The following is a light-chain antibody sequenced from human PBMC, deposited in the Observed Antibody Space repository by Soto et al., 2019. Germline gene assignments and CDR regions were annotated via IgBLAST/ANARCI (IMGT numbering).Light chain of an antibody. Sequence: EIVMTQSPATLSVSPGERAIVSCRASQSIRDNLAWYQQTPGRAPRLLIYGASIRATGVPARFSGSGSGTEFALTISSLQSEDFAVYYCPQYDYWPPYTFGQGTKVEIK. CDR1: QSIRDN. CDR2: GAS. V-gene: IGKV3-15*01. J-gene: IGKJ2*01. CDR3: PQYDYWPPYT.